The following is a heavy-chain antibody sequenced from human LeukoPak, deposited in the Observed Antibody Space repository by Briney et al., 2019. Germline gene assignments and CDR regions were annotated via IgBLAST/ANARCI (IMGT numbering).Heavy chain of an antibody. CDR3: AKDGVRKSSSWDHFDY. D-gene: IGHD6-13*01. J-gene: IGHJ4*02. CDR1: GFTFSSYG. CDR2: ISYDGSNK. Sequence: PGRSLRLSCAASGFTFSSYGMHWVRQAPGKGLEWVAVISYDGSNKYYADSVKGRFTISRDNSKNTLYLQMNSLRAEDTAVYYCAKDGVRKSSSWDHFDYWGQGTLVTVSS. V-gene: IGHV3-30*18.